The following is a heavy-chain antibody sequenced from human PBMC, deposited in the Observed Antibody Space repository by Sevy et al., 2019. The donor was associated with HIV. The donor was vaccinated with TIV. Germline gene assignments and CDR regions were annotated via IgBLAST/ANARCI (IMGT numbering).Heavy chain of an antibody. CDR3: AKGLGMVQGALLSDDV. CDR2: IRYDGSTK. CDR1: GFTFSGYG. V-gene: IGHV3-30*02. J-gene: IGHJ3*01. Sequence: GGSLRLSCAASGFTFSGYGMHWVRQAPGKGLEWVAFIRYDGSTKYYVHSVKGRFTISRDNSKNTLFLQMNSLRTEDTSVYYCAKGLGMVQGALLSDDVWGQGTLVTVSS. D-gene: IGHD3-10*01.